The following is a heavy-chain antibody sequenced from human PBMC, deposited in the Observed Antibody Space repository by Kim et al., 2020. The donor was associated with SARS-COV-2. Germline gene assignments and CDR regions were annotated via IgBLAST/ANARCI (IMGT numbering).Heavy chain of an antibody. CDR2: ISGSGTST. J-gene: IGHJ4*02. D-gene: IGHD3-10*01. V-gene: IGHV3-23*01. CDR3: AKEGPYVSGSYLDS. Sequence: GGSLRLSCAASGFSFSSFDMSWVRQAPGKGLKWVSAISGSGTSTYYADSVKGRVIISRDNSKNTLYLQMNSLRSEDTALYYCAKEGPYVSGSYLDSWGPGILVTVSS. CDR1: GFSFSSFD.